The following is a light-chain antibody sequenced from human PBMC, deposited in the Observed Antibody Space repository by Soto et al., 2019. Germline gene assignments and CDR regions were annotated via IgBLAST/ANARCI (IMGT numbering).Light chain of an antibody. J-gene: IGLJ2*01. CDR1: SSDVGGNNY. CDR2: EVS. Sequence: QSVLTQPPSASGSPGQSVTISCTGTSSDVGGNNYVSWYQQHPGKVPKLLIYEVSKRPSGVPDRFSGSKSGNTASLTVSGLQAEDEGDYYCSSYAGSNNFVVFGGGTKVTVL. CDR3: SSYAGSNNFVV. V-gene: IGLV2-8*01.